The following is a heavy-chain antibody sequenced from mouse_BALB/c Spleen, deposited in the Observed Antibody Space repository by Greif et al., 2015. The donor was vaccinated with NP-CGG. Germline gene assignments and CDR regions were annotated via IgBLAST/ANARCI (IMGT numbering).Heavy chain of an antibody. D-gene: IGHD1-1*01. CDR3: ARNPSLLLRYFDV. CDR2: INPDSSTI. CDR1: GFDFSRYW. J-gene: IGHJ1*01. Sequence: EVKVIESGGGLVQPGGSLKLSCAASGFDFSRYWMSWVRQAPGKGLEWIGEINPDSSTINYTPSLKDKFIISRDNAKNTLYLQMIKVSSEYTSLYYCARNPSLLLRYFDVWRAGTTVTFSS. V-gene: IGHV4-1*02.